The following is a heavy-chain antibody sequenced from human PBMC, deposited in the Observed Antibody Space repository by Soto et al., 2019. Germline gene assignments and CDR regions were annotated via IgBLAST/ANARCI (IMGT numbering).Heavy chain of an antibody. CDR2: IKQDGSEK. CDR1: GFTFSSYW. Sequence: GGSLRLSCAASGFTFSSYWMSWVRQAPGKGLEWVANIKQDGSEKYYVDSVKGRFTISRDNAKNSLYLQMNSLRAEDTAVYYCAKEADYSNHHDAFDIWGQGNPGHRLL. D-gene: IGHD4-4*01. J-gene: IGHJ3*02. V-gene: IGHV3-7*01. CDR3: AKEADYSNHHDAFDI.